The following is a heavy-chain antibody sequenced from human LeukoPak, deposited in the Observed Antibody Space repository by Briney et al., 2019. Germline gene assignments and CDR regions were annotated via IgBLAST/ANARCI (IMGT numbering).Heavy chain of an antibody. CDR2: IYYSGST. CDR1: GGSISSSSYY. J-gene: IGHJ6*02. V-gene: IGHV4-39*07. Sequence: SETLSLTCTVSGGSISSSSYYWGWIRQPPGKGLEWIGSIYYSGSTYYNPSLKSRVTISVDTSKNQFSLKLSSVTAADTAVYYCARDRRDGYNYVNYYYGMDVWGQGTTVTVSS. D-gene: IGHD5-24*01. CDR3: ARDRRDGYNYVNYYYGMDV.